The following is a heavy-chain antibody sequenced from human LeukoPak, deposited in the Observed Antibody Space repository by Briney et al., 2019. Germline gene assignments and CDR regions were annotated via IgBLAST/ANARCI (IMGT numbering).Heavy chain of an antibody. J-gene: IGHJ4*02. Sequence: SETLSLTCAVCGGSFSGYYWSWLRQPPGKGLEWIGEINHSGSTNYNPSLKSRVTISVDTSKNQFSLKLSSVTAADTAVYYCARVRDFWSGSPHFDYWGQGTLVTVSS. V-gene: IGHV4-34*01. CDR3: ARVRDFWSGSPHFDY. CDR2: INHSGST. D-gene: IGHD3-3*01. CDR1: GGSFSGYY.